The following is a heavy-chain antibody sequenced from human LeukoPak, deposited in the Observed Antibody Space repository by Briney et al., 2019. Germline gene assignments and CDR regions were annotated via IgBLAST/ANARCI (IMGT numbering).Heavy chain of an antibody. CDR3: ARDGSPNYDLWSGYKNWFDP. Sequence: EASVKVSCKASGGTFSSYAISWVRQAPGQGLEWMGGIIPIFGTANYAQKFQGRVTITADESTSTAYMELSSLRSEDTAVYYCARDGSPNYDLWSGYKNWFDPWGQGTLVTVSS. CDR2: IIPIFGTA. V-gene: IGHV1-69*01. D-gene: IGHD3-3*01. CDR1: GGTFSSYA. J-gene: IGHJ5*02.